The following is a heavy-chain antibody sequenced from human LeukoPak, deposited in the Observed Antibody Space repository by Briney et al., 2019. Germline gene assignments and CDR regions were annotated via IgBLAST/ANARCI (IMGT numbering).Heavy chain of an antibody. J-gene: IGHJ4*02. CDR3: ARDKPRGSYDGSIFDS. D-gene: IGHD3-16*01. V-gene: IGHV3-7*01. CDR2: ISYDGGEI. CDR1: GFTFSSYW. Sequence: GGSLRLSCEVSGFTFSSYWMSWVRQAPGKGLEWVAIISYDGGEIYYVDSVKGRFTLSRDNAKSSVYLQMKSLRAEDAAVYYCARDKPRGSYDGSIFDSWGQGTLVTVSS.